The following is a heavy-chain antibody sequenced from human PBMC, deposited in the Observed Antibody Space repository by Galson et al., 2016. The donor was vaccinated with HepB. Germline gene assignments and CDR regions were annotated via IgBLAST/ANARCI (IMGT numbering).Heavy chain of an antibody. CDR1: GFIFNSYG. CDR3: AKNRYDYGPLDY. CDR2: ISGSGVYT. V-gene: IGHV3-23*01. D-gene: IGHD4/OR15-4a*01. Sequence: SLRLSCAASGFIFNSYGMSWVRQAPGKGLEWVSSISGSGVYTNYADSVKGRFTISRDNSKTTVHLQMDSLRAEDTAVDYCAKNRYDYGPLDYWGQGTLVTVSS. J-gene: IGHJ4*02.